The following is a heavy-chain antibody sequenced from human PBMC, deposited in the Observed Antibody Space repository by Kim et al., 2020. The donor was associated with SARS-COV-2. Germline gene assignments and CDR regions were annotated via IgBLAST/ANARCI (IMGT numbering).Heavy chain of an antibody. CDR3: ARVPGFSRDDYYMYV. J-gene: IGHJ6*03. V-gene: IGHV3-33*01. D-gene: IGHD3-10*01. Sequence: GGSLRLSCAASGFTFSSHGMNWVRQAPGKGLEWVAAIWNDGSNEYYADSVEGRFTISRDNSQHTLFLQMNSLRVEDTAVYYCARVPGFSRDDYYMYVWGNGTSVTV. CDR2: IWNDGSNE. CDR1: GFTFSSHG.